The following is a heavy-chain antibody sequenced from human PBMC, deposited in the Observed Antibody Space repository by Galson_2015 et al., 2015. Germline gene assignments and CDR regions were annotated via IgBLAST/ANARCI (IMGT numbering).Heavy chain of an antibody. D-gene: IGHD3-3*01. Sequence: SVKVSCKASGYTFTSYGISWVRQAPGQGLEWMGWISAYNGNTNYAQKLQGRVTMTTDTSTSTAYMELRSLRSDDTAVYYCARGYYDFWSGYSVRYYYGMDVWGQGTTVTVSS. CDR2: ISAYNGNT. J-gene: IGHJ6*02. V-gene: IGHV1-18*04. CDR1: GYTFTSYG. CDR3: ARGYYDFWSGYSVRYYYGMDV.